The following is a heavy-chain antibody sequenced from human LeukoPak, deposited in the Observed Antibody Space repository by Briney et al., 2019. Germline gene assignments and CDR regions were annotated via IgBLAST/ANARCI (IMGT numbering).Heavy chain of an antibody. V-gene: IGHV3-11*01. D-gene: IGHD6-6*01. CDR2: ISNGGYST. CDR3: ARRKRSFDF. CDR1: GFNFSEFY. Sequence: GGSLRLSCAASGFNFSEFYMSWIRQAPGKGLEWISYISNGGYSTYYADSVRGRFTISRDNAKNSLFLQMNNLRAEDTAVYYCARRKRSFDFWGQGTLVTVSS. J-gene: IGHJ4*02.